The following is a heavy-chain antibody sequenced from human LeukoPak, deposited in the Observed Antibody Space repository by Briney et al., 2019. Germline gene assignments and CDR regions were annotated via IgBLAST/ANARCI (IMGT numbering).Heavy chain of an antibody. CDR3: ASGVVVPAAFMDV. J-gene: IGHJ6*03. V-gene: IGHV1-46*01. D-gene: IGHD2-2*01. CDR2: INPSGGGT. Sequence: GASVKVSFKASGYTFTSYYMHWVRQAPGQGLEWMGIINPSGGGTSYAQKFQGRVTMTRDTSTSTVYMELSSLRPEDTAVYYCASGVVVPAAFMDVWGKGTTVTVSS. CDR1: GYTFTSYY.